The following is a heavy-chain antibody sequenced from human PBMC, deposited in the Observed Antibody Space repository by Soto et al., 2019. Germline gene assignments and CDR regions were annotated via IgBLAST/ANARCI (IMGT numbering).Heavy chain of an antibody. J-gene: IGHJ4*02. CDR2: IDNSGST. D-gene: IGHD3-3*01. V-gene: IGHV4-4*07. CDR1: GGSVSNYF. CDR3: ARGGQDFWSGPFDY. Sequence: TLSLTCTVSGGSVSNYFCNWIRQPAGKGLEWIGRIDNSGSTNYNPSLKSRITMSADTSRNQFSLKLNSVTAADTAVYYCARGGQDFWSGPFDYWGQGALVTVSS.